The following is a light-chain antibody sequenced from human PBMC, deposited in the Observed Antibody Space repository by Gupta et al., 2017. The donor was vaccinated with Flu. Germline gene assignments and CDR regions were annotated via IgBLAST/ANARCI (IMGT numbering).Light chain of an antibody. J-gene: IGLJ3*02. V-gene: IGLV8-61*01. CDR3: LLCVSGGFWM. CDR1: SGSVSSNSY. Sequence: VVTQQPAIAVSPGETVILTCGLSSGSVSSNSYLSWYQQSPGQAPRTPSYATNARSSGVPDRVAGSILGNKDALTITGAQADDESEYFCLLCVSGGFWMFGGGTKLTVL. CDR2: ATN.